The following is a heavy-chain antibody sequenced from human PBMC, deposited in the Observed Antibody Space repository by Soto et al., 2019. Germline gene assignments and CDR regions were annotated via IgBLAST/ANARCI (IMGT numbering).Heavy chain of an antibody. Sequence: GGSLRLSCAASEFAFSTYAMHWVRQAPGEGLEWVAVISFDGTNKYYADSVNGRFTISRDNSRSTLYLQMNSLRIEDTAVYYCSASRDYNWFDPWGQGTLVTVSS. D-gene: IGHD2-21*02. CDR3: SASRDYNWFDP. CDR1: EFAFSTYA. V-gene: IGHV3-30-3*01. J-gene: IGHJ5*02. CDR2: ISFDGTNK.